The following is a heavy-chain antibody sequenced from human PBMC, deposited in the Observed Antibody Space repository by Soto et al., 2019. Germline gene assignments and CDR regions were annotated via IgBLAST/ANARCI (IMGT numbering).Heavy chain of an antibody. Sequence: GVTLRRSCLASRFSLANYPMSWVRQTSGKGLEWISSSSPFGDTIYYVDCVEGRFTISRHNARNSLSLHLCRLRDEASVLCLCGKGPHTNVGWPYYFESWGQGVPVTVSS. CDR2: SSPFGDTI. CDR3: GKGPHTNVGWPYYFES. V-gene: IGHV3-48*02. J-gene: IGHJ4*02. D-gene: IGHD6-19*01. CDR1: RFSLANYP.